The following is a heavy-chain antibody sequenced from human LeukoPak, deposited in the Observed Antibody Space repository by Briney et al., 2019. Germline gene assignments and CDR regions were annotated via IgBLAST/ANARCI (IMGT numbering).Heavy chain of an antibody. J-gene: IGHJ4*02. D-gene: IGHD3-22*01. CDR2: FDPEDGET. Sequence: ASVKVSCKVSGYTLTELSMHWVRQAPGKGKEWMGGFDPEDGETIYPQKFQGRFTITESTSTDTAYMELSSLRSEDTAVYYCATDPPSSGYYTGFDYWGQGTLVTVSS. CDR3: ATDPPSSGYYTGFDY. V-gene: IGHV1-24*01. CDR1: GYTLTELS.